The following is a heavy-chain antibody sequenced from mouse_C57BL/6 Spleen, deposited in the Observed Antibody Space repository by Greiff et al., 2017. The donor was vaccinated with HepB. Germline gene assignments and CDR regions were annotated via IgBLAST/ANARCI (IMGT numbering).Heavy chain of an antibody. Sequence: DVHLVESGPELVKPGASVKIPCNASGYTFTDYNMDWVKQSHGKSLEWIGDINPNNGGTIYNQKFKGKATLTVDKSSSTAYMELRSLTSEDTAVYYCARPSYWYFDVWGTGTTVTVSS. V-gene: IGHV1-18*01. CDR3: ARPSYWYFDV. J-gene: IGHJ1*03. CDR1: GYTFTDYN. CDR2: INPNNGGT.